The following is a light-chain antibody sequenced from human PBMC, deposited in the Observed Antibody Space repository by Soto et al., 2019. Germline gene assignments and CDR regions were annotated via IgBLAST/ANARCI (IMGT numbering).Light chain of an antibody. CDR2: AVS. Sequence: DIQMTQSPSSLSASVGDRVTITCRASQGISPYLAWYQQKPGKVPKLLLYAVSILQSAVPSRFSGSGSGTEFTLTISSLQPEDVATYYCQSYNNAPYTFGQGTKLEIK. CDR3: QSYNNAPYT. V-gene: IGKV1-27*01. CDR1: QGISPY. J-gene: IGKJ2*01.